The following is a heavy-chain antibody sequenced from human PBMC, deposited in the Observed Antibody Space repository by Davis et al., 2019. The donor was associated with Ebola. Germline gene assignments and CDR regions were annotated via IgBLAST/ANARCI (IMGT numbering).Heavy chain of an antibody. CDR2: ISGSGGST. Sequence: GGSLRLSCIGSGFRFSDYYMSWVRQAPGKGLEWVSAISGSGGSTYYADSVKGRFTISRDNSKNTLYLQMNSLRAEDTAVYYCAGGYSSSWKTIYYYYGMDVWGQGTTVTVSS. J-gene: IGHJ6*02. D-gene: IGHD6-13*01. CDR1: GFRFSDYY. CDR3: AGGYSSSWKTIYYYYGMDV. V-gene: IGHV3-23*01.